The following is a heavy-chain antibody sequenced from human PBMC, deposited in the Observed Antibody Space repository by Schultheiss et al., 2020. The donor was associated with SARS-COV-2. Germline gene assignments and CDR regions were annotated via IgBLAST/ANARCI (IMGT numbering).Heavy chain of an antibody. V-gene: IGHV3-48*03. CDR1: GFTFSSYE. CDR2: ISSSGSTI. CDR3: ARDRYYDSSGPSDC. J-gene: IGHJ4*02. Sequence: GGSLRLSCAASGFTFSSYEMNWVRQAPGKGLEWVSYISSSGSTIYYADSVKGRFTISRDNAKNSLYLQMNSLRAEDTAVYYCARDRYYDSSGPSDCWGQGTLVTVSS. D-gene: IGHD3-22*01.